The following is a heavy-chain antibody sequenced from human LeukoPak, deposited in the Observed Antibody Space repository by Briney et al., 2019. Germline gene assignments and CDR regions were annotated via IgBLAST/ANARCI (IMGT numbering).Heavy chain of an antibody. D-gene: IGHD6-13*01. CDR3: ARAGRAYSNSWYWFDP. J-gene: IGHJ5*02. Sequence: PGGSLRLSCAASGFTFSSYSMNWVRQAPGKGLEWVSSLSSSSSYIDYADSVKGRFTISRDNAKNSLYLQMNSLRAEDTAVYYCARAGRAYSNSWYWFDPWGQGTLVTVSS. CDR1: GFTFSSYS. V-gene: IGHV3-21*01. CDR2: LSSSSSYI.